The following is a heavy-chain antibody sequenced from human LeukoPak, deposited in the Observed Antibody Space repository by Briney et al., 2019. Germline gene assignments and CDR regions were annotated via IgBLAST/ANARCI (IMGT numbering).Heavy chain of an antibody. J-gene: IGHJ4*02. D-gene: IGHD4-17*01. CDR2: INPNSGGT. CDR1: GYTFTGYY. CDR3: ARDSDYGDYGDY. Sequence: GASVKVSCKASGYTFTGYYMHWVRQAPGQGLEWMGWINPNSGGTNYVQKFQGRVTMTRDTSISTAYMELSRLRSDDTAVYYCARDSDYGDYGDYWGQGTLVTVSS. V-gene: IGHV1-2*02.